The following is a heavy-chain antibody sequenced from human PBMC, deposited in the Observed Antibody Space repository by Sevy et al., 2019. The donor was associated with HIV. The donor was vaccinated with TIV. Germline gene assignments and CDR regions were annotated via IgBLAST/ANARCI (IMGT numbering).Heavy chain of an antibody. V-gene: IGHV3-21*01. J-gene: IGHJ3*02. CDR1: GFTFSSYS. CDR2: ISSSSSYI. Sequence: GESLKISCAASGFTFSSYSMNWVRQAPGKGLEWVSSISSSSSYIYYADSVKGRFTISRDNAKNSLYLQMNSLRAEDTAVYYCARVLHGDYGDAFDIWGQGTMVTVSS. D-gene: IGHD4-17*01. CDR3: ARVLHGDYGDAFDI.